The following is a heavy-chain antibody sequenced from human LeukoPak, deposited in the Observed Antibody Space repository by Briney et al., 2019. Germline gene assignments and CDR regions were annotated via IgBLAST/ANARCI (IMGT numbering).Heavy chain of an antibody. V-gene: IGHV3-30*02. CDR3: AKVERYYYDSSGSNFDY. J-gene: IGHJ4*02. CDR2: IRYDGSNK. D-gene: IGHD3-22*01. CDR1: GFTFSTYG. Sequence: PGGSLRLSCAASGFTFSTYGVHWVRQAPGQGLEWVAFIRYDGSNKYYADSVKGRFTISRDNSKNTLYLQMNSLRAEDTAVYYCAKVERYYYDSSGSNFDYWGQGTLVTVSS.